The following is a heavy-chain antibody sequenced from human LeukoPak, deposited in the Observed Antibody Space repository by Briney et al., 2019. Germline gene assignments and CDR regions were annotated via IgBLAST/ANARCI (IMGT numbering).Heavy chain of an antibody. D-gene: IGHD3-3*01. V-gene: IGHV4-59*08. J-gene: IGHJ4*02. CDR1: GGSISSCY. CDR3: ARARYYDFWSGHRYYFDY. CDR2: IYYSGST. Sequence: NPSETLSLTCTVSGGSISSCYWSWIRQPPGKGLEWIGDIYYSGSTNYNPSLKSRVTISVDTSKNQFSLKLSSVTAADTAVYYCARARYYDFWSGHRYYFDYWGQGTLVTVSS.